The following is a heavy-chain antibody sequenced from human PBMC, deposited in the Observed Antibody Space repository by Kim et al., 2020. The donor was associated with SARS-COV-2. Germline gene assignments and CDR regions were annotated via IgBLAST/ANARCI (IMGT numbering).Heavy chain of an antibody. CDR3: ARGVWSFGELSFNY. Sequence: GGSLRLSCAASGFTVSSNYMSWVRQAPGKGLEWVSVIYSGGSTFYADSVKGRFTISRDNSKNTLYLQMNSLRDEDTAVHYCARGVWSFGELSFNYWGQGTLVTVSS. CDR2: IYSGGST. V-gene: IGHV3-53*01. J-gene: IGHJ4*02. D-gene: IGHD3-10*01. CDR1: GFTVSSNY.